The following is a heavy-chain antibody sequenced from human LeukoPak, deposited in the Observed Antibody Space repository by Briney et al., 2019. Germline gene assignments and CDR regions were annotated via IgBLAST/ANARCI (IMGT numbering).Heavy chain of an antibody. J-gene: IGHJ6*02. CDR1: DGSINSYY. CDR3: ARGRSNYYGMDV. V-gene: IGHV4-59*01. CDR2: IYYNGNA. Sequence: SETLSLTCSVSDGSINSYYWNWIRRPPGKGLEWIGYIYYNGNANYSPSLKSRVTMSVDTSKNLFSLKVSSVTAADTAVYYCARGRSNYYGMDVWGQGTTVTVSS. D-gene: IGHD1-26*01.